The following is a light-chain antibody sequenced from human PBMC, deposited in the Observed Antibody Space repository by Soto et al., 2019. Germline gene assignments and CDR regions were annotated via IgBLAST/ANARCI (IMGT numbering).Light chain of an antibody. V-gene: IGKV1-39*01. Sequence: IQMTQSPPTLSASVGDRVTITCRASQSISNYLNWYQQRPGKAPKLLIYAASSLQIGVPSRFSGSGSGTDFTLTISSLQPEDFATYYCKQTYSTLITFGQGTRLEI. CDR1: QSISNY. CDR3: KQTYSTLIT. J-gene: IGKJ5*01. CDR2: AAS.